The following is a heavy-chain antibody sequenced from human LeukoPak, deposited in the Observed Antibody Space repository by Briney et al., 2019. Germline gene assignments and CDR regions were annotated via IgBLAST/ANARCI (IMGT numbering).Heavy chain of an antibody. CDR1: GFTFSDYY. V-gene: IGHV3-11*01. J-gene: IGHJ4*02. D-gene: IGHD5-24*01. CDR3: ARDGSPEMATANFDY. CDR2: ISSSGSTI. Sequence: PGGSLRLSCAASGFTFSDYYMSWIRQAPGKGLEWVSYISSSGSTIYYADSVKGRFTISRDNAENSLYLQMNSLRAEDTAVYYCARDGSPEMATANFDYWGQGTLVTVSS.